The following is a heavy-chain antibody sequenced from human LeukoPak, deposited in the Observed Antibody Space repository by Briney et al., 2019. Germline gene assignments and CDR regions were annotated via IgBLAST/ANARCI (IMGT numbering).Heavy chain of an antibody. CDR1: GFTFSNYA. Sequence: GGSLRLSCAASGFTFSNYAMNWVRQAPGKGLEWVSTIGSSGGSTYYADSVKGRFTISRDNAKNSLYLQMSSLRAEDTAVYYCAREGYCSGGICAFDYWGQGTLVIVSP. D-gene: IGHD2-15*01. CDR3: AREGYCSGGICAFDY. CDR2: IGSSGGST. V-gene: IGHV3-23*01. J-gene: IGHJ4*02.